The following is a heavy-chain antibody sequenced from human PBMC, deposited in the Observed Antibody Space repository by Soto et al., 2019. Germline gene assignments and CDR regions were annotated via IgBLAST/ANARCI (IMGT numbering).Heavy chain of an antibody. D-gene: IGHD5-12*01. V-gene: IGHV4-59*08. CDR2: IYYRANP. CDR1: GWSISSYY. Sequence: QVQLQESGPGLVKPSETLSLTCTVSGWSISSYYWSWIRQPPGKGLEWIGYIYYRANPNYNPSLKSRVTISQDTSKNQFSLTLSSVTAADTAVYYCARHYGDGYDYRDYWGQGTLVTVSS. CDR3: ARHYGDGYDYRDY. J-gene: IGHJ4*02.